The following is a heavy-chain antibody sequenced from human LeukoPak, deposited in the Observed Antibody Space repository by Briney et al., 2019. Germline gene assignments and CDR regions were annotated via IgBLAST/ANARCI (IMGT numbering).Heavy chain of an antibody. Sequence: SQTLSLTCAISGDSGSSNSAAWNWIRQSPSRGLEWLGRTFYRSKWYNDYAVSVKSRITINPDTSKNQVSLQLNSVTPEDTAVYYCARETSFRYYDIWSGWDYWGQGTLVTVSS. V-gene: IGHV6-1*01. CDR1: GDSGSSNSAA. CDR3: ARETSFRYYDIWSGWDY. J-gene: IGHJ4*02. D-gene: IGHD3-3*01. CDR2: TFYRSKWYN.